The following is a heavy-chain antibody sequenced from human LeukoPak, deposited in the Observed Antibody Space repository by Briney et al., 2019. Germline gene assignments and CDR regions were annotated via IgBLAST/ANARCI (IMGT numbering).Heavy chain of an antibody. CDR3: ASSVGYNKAGYYYYLDF. V-gene: IGHV1-2*02. J-gene: IGHJ6*03. Sequence: ASVKVSCKASGYTLTGSYMHWVRQAPGQGLEWMAWINPNTGGTNYAQKFQGRVTMTWDTSISTAYMELSSLRSDDTAVYYCASSVGYNKAGYYYYLDFWGKGTTVTVSS. CDR2: INPNTGGT. D-gene: IGHD5-24*01. CDR1: GYTLTGSY.